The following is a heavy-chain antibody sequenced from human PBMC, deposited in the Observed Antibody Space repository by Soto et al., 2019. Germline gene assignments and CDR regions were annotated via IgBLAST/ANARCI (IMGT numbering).Heavy chain of an antibody. D-gene: IGHD6-13*01. CDR1: GFTFSSYG. CDR2: IWYDGSNK. CDR3: ARGVRRSKVRSSSPSEYYMDV. J-gene: IGHJ6*03. Sequence: GGSLRLSCVVSGFTFSSYGMHWVRQAPGKGLEWVAVIWYDGSNKYYADSVKGRFTISRDNSKNTLYLQMNSLRAEDTAGYYCARGVRRSKVRSSSPSEYYMDVWGKGTTVTVSS. V-gene: IGHV3-33*01.